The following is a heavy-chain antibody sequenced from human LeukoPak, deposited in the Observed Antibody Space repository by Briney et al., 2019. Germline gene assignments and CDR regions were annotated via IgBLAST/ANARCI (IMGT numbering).Heavy chain of an antibody. CDR3: ARGYGTYGY. V-gene: IGHV3-7*04. CDR1: GFTFSNYW. D-gene: IGHD1-7*01. J-gene: IGHJ4*02. CDR2: IKQDGSEK. Sequence: PAGGSLRLSCAASGFTFSNYWMSWVRQAPGKGLEWVANIKQDGSEKDCVDSVKGRFTISRGNAKNSLYLQMNSLRAEDTAVYYCARGYGTYGYWGQGTLVTVSS.